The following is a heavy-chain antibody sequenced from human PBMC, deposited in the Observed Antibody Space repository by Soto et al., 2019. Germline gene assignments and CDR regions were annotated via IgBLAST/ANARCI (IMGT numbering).Heavy chain of an antibody. J-gene: IGHJ4*02. CDR1: GFTFSSYW. V-gene: IGHV3-74*01. CDR2: INSDGSST. CDR3: ARDLREDYYGSGNFGNFDY. Sequence: EVQLVESGGGLVQPGGSLRLSCAASGFTFSSYWMHWVRQAPGKGLVWVSRINSDGSSTSYADSVKGRFTISRDNAKNTLYLQMNSLRAEDTAVYYCARDLREDYYGSGNFGNFDYWGQGTLDTVSS. D-gene: IGHD3-10*01.